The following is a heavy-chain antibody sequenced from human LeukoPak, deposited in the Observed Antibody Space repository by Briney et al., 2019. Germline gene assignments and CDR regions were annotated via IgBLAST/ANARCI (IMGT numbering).Heavy chain of an antibody. D-gene: IGHD6-13*01. J-gene: IGHJ6*02. CDR2: IIPILGIA. CDR3: ARDGTWDV. V-gene: IGHV1-69*04. Sequence: SVKVTCKASGGTFSSYAISWVRQAPGQGLEWMGRIIPILGIANYAQKFQGRVTITADKSTSTAYMELSSLRSEDTAVYYCARDGTWDVWGQGTTVTVSS. CDR1: GGTFSSYA.